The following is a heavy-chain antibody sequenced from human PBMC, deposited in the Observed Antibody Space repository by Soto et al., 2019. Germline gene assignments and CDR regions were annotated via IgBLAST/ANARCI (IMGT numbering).Heavy chain of an antibody. J-gene: IGHJ5*02. D-gene: IGHD6-13*01. Sequence: PSETLSLTCTVSGGSISSGDYYWSWIRQPPGKGLEWIGYIYYSGSTYYNPSLKSRVTISVDTSKNQFSLKLSSVTAADTAVYYCARDVRGSIAAAGAQAPKNNWFDPWGQGTLVIFSS. V-gene: IGHV4-30-4*01. CDR3: ARDVRGSIAAAGAQAPKNNWFDP. CDR2: IYYSGST. CDR1: GGSISSGDYY.